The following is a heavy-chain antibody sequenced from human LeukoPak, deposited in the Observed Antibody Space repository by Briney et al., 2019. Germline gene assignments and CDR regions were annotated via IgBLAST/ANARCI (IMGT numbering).Heavy chain of an antibody. CDR3: AREVPATVVADDAFDI. CDR1: GFTFSSYW. D-gene: IGHD2-15*01. J-gene: IGHJ3*02. V-gene: IGHV3-7*01. Sequence: GGSLRLSCAASGFTFSSYWMSWVRQAPGKGLEWVANIKQDGSEKYYVDSVKGRFTISRDNAKNSLYLQMNSLRAGDTAVYYCAREVPATVVADDAFDIWGQGTMVTVSS. CDR2: IKQDGSEK.